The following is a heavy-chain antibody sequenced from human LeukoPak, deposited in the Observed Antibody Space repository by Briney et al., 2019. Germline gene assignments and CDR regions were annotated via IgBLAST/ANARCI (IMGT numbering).Heavy chain of an antibody. CDR2: ISGSGGST. V-gene: IGHV3-23*01. CDR3: AKGWELPSDAFDI. D-gene: IGHD1-26*01. CDR1: GFTFSSYA. Sequence: GGSLRLSCAASGFTFSSYAMSWVRQAPGKGLEWVSAISGSGGSTYYTDSVKGRFTISRDNSKNTLYLQMNSLRAEDTAVYYCAKGWELPSDAFDIWGQGTMVTVSS. J-gene: IGHJ3*02.